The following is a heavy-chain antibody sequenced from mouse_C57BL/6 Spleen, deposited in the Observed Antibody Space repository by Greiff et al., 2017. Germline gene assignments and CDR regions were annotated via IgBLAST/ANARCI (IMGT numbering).Heavy chain of an antibody. Sequence: DVKLVESGGGLVQPGGSLSLSCAASGFTFTDYYMSWVRQPPGKALEWLGFIRNKANGYTTEYSASVKGRFTISRDNSQSILYLQMNALRAEDSATYYCARSRYLYYFDYWGQGTTLTVSS. D-gene: IGHD6-2*01. CDR1: GFTFTDYY. V-gene: IGHV7-3*01. CDR2: IRNKANGYTT. J-gene: IGHJ2*01. CDR3: ARSRYLYYFDY.